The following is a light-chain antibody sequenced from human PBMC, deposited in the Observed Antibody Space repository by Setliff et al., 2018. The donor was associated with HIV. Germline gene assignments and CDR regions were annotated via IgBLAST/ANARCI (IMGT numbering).Light chain of an antibody. J-gene: IGLJ1*01. Sequence: LTQPASVSGSPGQSITISCTGTSDNFGSYNLVSWYQQHPGKAPKLMIYEGTKRPSGVSNRFSGSKSGNTASLTISGLQAEDEADYYCCSYAGTNILYVFGTGTKGTVL. CDR1: SDNFGSYNL. CDR3: CSYAGTNILYV. CDR2: EGT. V-gene: IGLV2-23*01.